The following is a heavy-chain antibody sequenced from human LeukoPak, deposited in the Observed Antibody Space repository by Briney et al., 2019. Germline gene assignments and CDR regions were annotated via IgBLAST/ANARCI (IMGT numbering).Heavy chain of an antibody. D-gene: IGHD2-2*01. Sequence: GGSLRLSCAASGFTFSSYALSWVRQAPGKGPEWVSAISGRGDGTYYADSVKGRFTISRDSSKNTLYLQMNTLRPEDTAVYYCAKVGCSSLTCPWVYYGLDVWGQGTTVTVSS. V-gene: IGHV3-23*01. CDR2: ISGRGDGT. CDR3: AKVGCSSLTCPWVYYGLDV. J-gene: IGHJ6*02. CDR1: GFTFSSYA.